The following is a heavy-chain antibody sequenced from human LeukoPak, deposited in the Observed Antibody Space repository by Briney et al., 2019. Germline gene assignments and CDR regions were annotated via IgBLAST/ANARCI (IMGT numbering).Heavy chain of an antibody. V-gene: IGHV3-11*01. D-gene: IGHD4-17*01. CDR2: ISNTDNII. CDR1: GFTFSDYY. Sequence: GGSLRLACAASGFTFSDYYMSWIRQAPGKGLEWVSYISNTDNIIYYADSVKGRFTISRDNAKISLYLQMNSLRAEDTAVYYCARGGGAFDYWGQGTLVTVSS. J-gene: IGHJ4*02. CDR3: ARGGGAFDY.